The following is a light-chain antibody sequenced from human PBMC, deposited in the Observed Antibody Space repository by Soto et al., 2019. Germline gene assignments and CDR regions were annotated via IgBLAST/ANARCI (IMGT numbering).Light chain of an antibody. CDR2: GAS. V-gene: IGKV3-20*01. CDR1: QSVSSSY. Sequence: EIVLTQSPGTLSLSPGERATLSCRASQSVSSSYLAWYQQKPGQAPRLLIYGASTRATGIPARFSGSGSGTEFTLTISSLQSEDFATYYCQQSYSTPPTFGQGTKVDI. CDR3: QQSYSTPPT. J-gene: IGKJ1*01.